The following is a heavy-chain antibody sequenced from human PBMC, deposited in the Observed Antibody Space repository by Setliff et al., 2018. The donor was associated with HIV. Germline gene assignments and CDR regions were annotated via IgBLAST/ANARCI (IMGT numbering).Heavy chain of an antibody. D-gene: IGHD6-19*01. CDR3: ARARSDWYNVRPYYFDL. CDR2: MFRTGTS. CDR1: GYSIRSGYY. Sequence: SETLSLTCAVSGYSIRSGYYWGWIRQSPGKRLEWIGTMFRTGTSYYNPSLTSRVTISQDTSKNQFSLELTSVTAADTAVYYCARARSDWYNVRPYYFDLWGQGTPVTVSS. V-gene: IGHV4-38-2*01. J-gene: IGHJ4*02.